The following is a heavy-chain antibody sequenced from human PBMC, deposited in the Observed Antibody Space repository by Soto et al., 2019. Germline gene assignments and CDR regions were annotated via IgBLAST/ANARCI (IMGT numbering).Heavy chain of an antibody. CDR3: ARVVDTAISPSSAYYYYYMDV. D-gene: IGHD5-18*01. CDR2: INPSGGST. V-gene: IGHV1-46*03. CDR1: GYTFTSYY. J-gene: IGHJ6*03. Sequence: QVQLVQSGAEVKKPGASVKVYCKASGYTFTSYYMHWVRQAPGQGLEWMGIINPSGGSTSYAQKFQGRVTMTRDTSTSTVYMELSSLRSEDTAVYYCARVVDTAISPSSAYYYYYMDVWGKGTTVTVSS.